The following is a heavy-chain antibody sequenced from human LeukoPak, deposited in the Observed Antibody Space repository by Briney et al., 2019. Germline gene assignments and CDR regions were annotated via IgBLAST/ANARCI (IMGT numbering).Heavy chain of an antibody. J-gene: IGHJ5*02. CDR1: GFTFDDYW. Sequence: GGSLTLSCVASGFTFDDYWMNWVRQAPGGGLEWMANIKQDGSEQYYVDSVKGRFTISRDNAKNSLYLQMNSLRAEDTAVYYCVRAGGAYSFNPWGQGTLVTVSS. CDR2: IKQDGSEQ. CDR3: VRAGGAYSFNP. D-gene: IGHD5-18*01. V-gene: IGHV3-7*01.